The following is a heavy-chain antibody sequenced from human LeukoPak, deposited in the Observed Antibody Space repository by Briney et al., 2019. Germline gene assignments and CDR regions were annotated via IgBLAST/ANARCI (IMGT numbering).Heavy chain of an antibody. CDR2: IKQDGSEK. CDR3: AREEGPGIAVAGVYFDY. D-gene: IGHD6-19*01. Sequence: GGSLRLSCAASGFTFSSYWMSWVRQAPGKGLEWVANIKQDGSEKYYVDSVKGRFTISRDNAKNSLYLQMNSLRAEDTAVYYCAREEGPGIAVAGVYFDYWGQGTLVTVSS. J-gene: IGHJ4*02. V-gene: IGHV3-7*01. CDR1: GFTFSSYW.